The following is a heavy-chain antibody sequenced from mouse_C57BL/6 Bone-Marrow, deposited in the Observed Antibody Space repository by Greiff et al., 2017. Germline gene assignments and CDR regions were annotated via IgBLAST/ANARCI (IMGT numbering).Heavy chain of an antibody. CDR1: GFTFSSYT. Sequence: EVQGLASGGGLVKPGGSLTLSRAASGFTFSSYTLSWVRQTPEKRLEWVATISGGGGNTYYPDSVKGRFTVSIDNSKNTLYLQMSSLGAEDTALYYCARQGEWGQGTLVTVSA. CDR2: ISGGGGNT. J-gene: IGHJ3*02. V-gene: IGHV5-9*01. CDR3: ARQGE.